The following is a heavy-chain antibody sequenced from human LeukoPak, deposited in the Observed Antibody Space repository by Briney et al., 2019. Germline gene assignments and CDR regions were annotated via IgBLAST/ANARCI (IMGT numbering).Heavy chain of an antibody. Sequence: SETLSLTCTVSGGSISSYYWSWIRQPAGKGLEWIGRIYTSGSTNYNPSLKSRVTISVDTSKNQFSLKLSSVTAADTAVYYCARGYSSSWYRGGFDYWGQGTLVTVSS. CDR3: ARGYSSSWYRGGFDY. J-gene: IGHJ4*02. CDR1: GGSISSYY. D-gene: IGHD6-13*01. V-gene: IGHV4-4*07. CDR2: IYTSGST.